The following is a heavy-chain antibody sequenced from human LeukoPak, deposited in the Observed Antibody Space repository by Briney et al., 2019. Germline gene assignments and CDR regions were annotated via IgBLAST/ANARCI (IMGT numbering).Heavy chain of an antibody. D-gene: IGHD6-6*01. Sequence: ASVKVSCKASGYTFTGYYMHWVRQARGQGLEWMGWINPNSGGTNYAQKFQGRVTMTRDTSISTAYMELSRLRSDDTAVYYCLSIAARPVGKEDDYWGQGTLVTVSS. CDR1: GYTFTGYY. V-gene: IGHV1-2*02. CDR2: INPNSGGT. J-gene: IGHJ4*02. CDR3: LSIAARPVGKEDDY.